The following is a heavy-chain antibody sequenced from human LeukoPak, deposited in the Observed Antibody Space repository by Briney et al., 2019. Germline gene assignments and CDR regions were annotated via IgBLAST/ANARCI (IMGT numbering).Heavy chain of an antibody. CDR3: AKLFGATPSGGDY. V-gene: IGHV3-30*18. CDR2: ISYDGSNK. J-gene: IGHJ4*02. CDR1: GFTFSTYG. D-gene: IGHD1-26*01. Sequence: GGTLRLSCAASGFTFSTYGMSWVRQAQGKGLEWVAVISYDGSNKYYADSVKGRFTISRDNSKNTLYLQMNSLRAEGTAVYYCAKLFGATPSGGDYWGQGTLVTVSS.